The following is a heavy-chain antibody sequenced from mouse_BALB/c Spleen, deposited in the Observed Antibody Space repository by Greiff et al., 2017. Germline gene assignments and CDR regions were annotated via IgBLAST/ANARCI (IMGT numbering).Heavy chain of an antibody. Sequence: EVQGVESGGGLVQPGGSRKLSCAASGFTFSSFGMHWVRQAPEKGLEWVAYISSGSSTIYYADTVKGRFTISRDNPKNTLFLQMTSLRSEDTAIYYCAKGGGYYWFAYWGQGTLVTVSA. D-gene: IGHD2-3*01. V-gene: IGHV5-17*02. CDR1: GFTFSSFG. CDR3: AKGGGYYWFAY. CDR2: ISSGSSTI. J-gene: IGHJ3*01.